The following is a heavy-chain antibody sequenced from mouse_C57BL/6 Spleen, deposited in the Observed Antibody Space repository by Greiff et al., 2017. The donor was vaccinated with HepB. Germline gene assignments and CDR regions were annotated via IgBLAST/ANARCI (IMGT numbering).Heavy chain of an antibody. CDR1: GYTFTSYW. D-gene: IGHD1-1*01. J-gene: IGHJ4*01. CDR2: IDPSDSYT. V-gene: IGHV1-69*01. Sequence: QVQLQQPGAELVMPGASVKLSCKASGYTFTSYWMHWVKQRPGQGLEWIGEIDPSDSYTNYNQKFKGKSTLTVDKSSSTAYMQLSSLTSEDSAVYYCARRGLVRFYAMDYWGQGTSVTVSS. CDR3: ARRGLVRFYAMDY.